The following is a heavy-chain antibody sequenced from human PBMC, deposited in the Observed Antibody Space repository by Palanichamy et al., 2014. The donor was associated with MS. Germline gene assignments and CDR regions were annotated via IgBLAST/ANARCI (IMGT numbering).Heavy chain of an antibody. D-gene: IGHD3-22*01. J-gene: IGHJ4*02. CDR2: INNDGST. CDR1: GFSVSSNY. CDR3: ASGYFGTSGYSLDY. Sequence: EVQLVESGGGLVQPGGSLRLSCAASGFSVSSNYMSWVRQASGKGLEWVSFINNDGSTFYADSVKGRFTISRDNSKNTLYLQMNSLRAEDAAVYYCASGYFGTSGYSLDYWGQGTLVTVSS. V-gene: IGHV3-66*01.